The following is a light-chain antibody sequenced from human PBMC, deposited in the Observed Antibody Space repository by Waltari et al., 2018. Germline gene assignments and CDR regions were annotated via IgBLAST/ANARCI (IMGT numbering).Light chain of an antibody. CDR1: SSNIGSNY. V-gene: IGLV1-47*01. CDR2: RNN. CDR3: AAWDDSLSEV. J-gene: IGLJ3*02. Sequence: SVLTQPPSASGTPGQRVTISCSGSSSNIGSNYVYWYQQRPGTAPKLLIYRNNQRPSGVPDRFSGSKSGTSASLAISGLRSEDEADYYCAAWDDSLSEVFGGGTKLTVL.